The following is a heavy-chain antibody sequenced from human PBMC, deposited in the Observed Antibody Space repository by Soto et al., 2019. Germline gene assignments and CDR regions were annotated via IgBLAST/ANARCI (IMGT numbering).Heavy chain of an antibody. J-gene: IGHJ4*02. V-gene: IGHV4-31*03. D-gene: IGHD3-3*01. Sequence: QVQLQESGPGLVKPSQTLSLTCTVSGGSISSGGYYWSWIRQHPGKGLEWIGYIYYSGSTYYNPSLKSRVTISVDTSNNQFYLELVTVTAADTAVYYCARGPFGVETLFDYWGQGTLVTVSS. CDR3: ARGPFGVETLFDY. CDR2: IYYSGST. CDR1: GGSISSGGYY.